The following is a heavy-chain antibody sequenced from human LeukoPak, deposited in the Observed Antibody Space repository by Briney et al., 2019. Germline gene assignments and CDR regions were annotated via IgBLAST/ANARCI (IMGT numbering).Heavy chain of an antibody. Sequence: GGSLRLSCAASGFTFSSYAMSWVRQAPGKGLERVSAISGSGGSTYYADSVKGRFTISRDNSKNTLYLQMNSLRAEDTAVYYCAKDPSYCSGGSCYWFDPWGQGTLVTVSS. V-gene: IGHV3-23*01. D-gene: IGHD2-15*01. CDR2: ISGSGGST. CDR1: GFTFSSYA. CDR3: AKDPSYCSGGSCYWFDP. J-gene: IGHJ5*02.